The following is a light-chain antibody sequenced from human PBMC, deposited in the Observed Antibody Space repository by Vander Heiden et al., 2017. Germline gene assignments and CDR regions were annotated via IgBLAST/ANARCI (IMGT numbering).Light chain of an antibody. CDR2: SNK. J-gene: IGLJ3*02. V-gene: IGLV1-44*01. CDR1: SSNIGSNT. Sequence: QSVLTQPPSASGTPGQRVTISCSGSSSNIGSNTVNWYQQLPGTAPKLLIYSNKQRPSGVPDRFSGSKSGTSASLAISGLQSEDEADYYCAAWDDSLNGWVFGGGTMLTVL. CDR3: AAWDDSLNGWV.